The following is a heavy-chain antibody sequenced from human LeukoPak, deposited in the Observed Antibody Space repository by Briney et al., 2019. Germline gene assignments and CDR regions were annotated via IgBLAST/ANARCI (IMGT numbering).Heavy chain of an antibody. Sequence: SETLSLTCAVYGGSLSGYYWSWIRRSPGKGLEWIGDIHHDGRTKYSPSLKSRVSILLDTSKNEVSLRLTPVTAADTALYFCAREPVPQDYGDTVNAYDLWGQGTMVIVSS. V-gene: IGHV4-34*01. CDR3: AREPVPQDYGDTVNAYDL. D-gene: IGHD4-17*01. J-gene: IGHJ3*01. CDR2: IHHDGRT. CDR1: GGSLSGYY.